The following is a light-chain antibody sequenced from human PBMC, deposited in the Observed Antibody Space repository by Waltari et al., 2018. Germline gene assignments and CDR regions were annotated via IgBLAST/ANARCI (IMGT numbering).Light chain of an antibody. CDR2: DKN. Sequence: QSVLTQPPSVSGAPGQRVTISCTGSSSNIGAGYDVHWYQQLPGTAPKLLINDKNNRPAGVPDRFSGAKSGTSASLAITGLQAEDEADYYCQAYDSSLSGSVFGGGTKLTVL. V-gene: IGLV1-40*01. CDR1: SSNIGAGYD. J-gene: IGLJ2*01. CDR3: QAYDSSLSGSV.